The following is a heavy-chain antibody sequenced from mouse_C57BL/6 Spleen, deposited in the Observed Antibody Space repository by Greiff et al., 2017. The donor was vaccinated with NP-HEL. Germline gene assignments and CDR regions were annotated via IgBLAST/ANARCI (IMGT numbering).Heavy chain of an antibody. Sequence: EVKVVESGGGLVKPGGSLKLSCAASGFTFSDYGMHWVRQAPEKGLEWVAYISSGSSTIYYADTVKGRFTISRDNAKNTLFLQMTSLRSEDTAMYYCANYYGSSYDYYAMDYWGQGTSVTVSS. J-gene: IGHJ4*01. CDR2: ISSGSSTI. D-gene: IGHD1-1*01. V-gene: IGHV5-17*01. CDR1: GFTFSDYG. CDR3: ANYYGSSYDYYAMDY.